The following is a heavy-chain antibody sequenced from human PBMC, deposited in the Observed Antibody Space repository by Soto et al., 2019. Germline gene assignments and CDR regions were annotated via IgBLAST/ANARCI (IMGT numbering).Heavy chain of an antibody. Sequence: QVQLVQSGAEVRKPGSSVKVSCKASGGTFTTYDISCVRQAPGQGLEWMGGIIPLFDATKYAQKFQGRVTITADKSTGTAYMELSSLSSEDTAIYYCARDRSSSWYNGTFYFDSSGQGTLVTVSS. D-gene: IGHD6-19*01. CDR3: ARDRSSSWYNGTFYFDS. J-gene: IGHJ4*02. CDR2: IIPLFDAT. V-gene: IGHV1-69*06. CDR1: GGTFTTYD.